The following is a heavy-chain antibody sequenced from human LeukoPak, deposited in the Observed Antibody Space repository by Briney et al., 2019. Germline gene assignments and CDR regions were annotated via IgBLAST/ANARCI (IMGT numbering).Heavy chain of an antibody. J-gene: IGHJ4*02. D-gene: IGHD1/OR15-1a*01. CDR3: ARSLSSSSEQTSY. V-gene: IGHV3-21*01. Sequence: GGSLRLSCAASGFTFSSYSMNWVRQAPGKGLEWVSSISSSSSYIYYADSVKGRFTISRDNAKNSLYLQMNSLRAEDTAVYYCARSLSSSSEQTSYWGQGTLVTVSS. CDR1: GFTFSSYS. CDR2: ISSSSSYI.